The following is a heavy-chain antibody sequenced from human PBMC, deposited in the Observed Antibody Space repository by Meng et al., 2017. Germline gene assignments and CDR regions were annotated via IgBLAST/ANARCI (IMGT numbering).Heavy chain of an antibody. CDR1: GETFSSYT. CDR3: ARDPHYYDSRGEFDP. V-gene: IGHV1-69*04. D-gene: IGHD3-22*01. CDR2: IIPILGIA. J-gene: IGHJ5*02. Sequence: GAEGRKLGASGRVSCKAFGETFSSYTISGVRQAPGQGREWMGRIIPILGIANYAQKFQGRVTITADKSTSTAYMELSSLRSEDTAVYYCARDPHYYDSRGEFDPWGQGTLVTVSS.